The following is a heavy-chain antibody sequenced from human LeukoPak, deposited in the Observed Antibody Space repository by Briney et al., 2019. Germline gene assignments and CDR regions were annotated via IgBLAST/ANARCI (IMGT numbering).Heavy chain of an antibody. V-gene: IGHV4-61*02. CDR2: IYSTGST. CDR3: ARVTTGGYYNC. J-gene: IGHJ4*02. D-gene: IGHD3-22*01. CDR1: GDSISSGNYY. Sequence: SQTLSLTCSVSGDSISSGNYYWTWIRQPAGKGLEWIGRIYSTGSTNYNPPLKSRVTIPVDTSKNQFSLRLSSVTAADTAVYYCARVTTGGYYNCWGQGTLVTVS.